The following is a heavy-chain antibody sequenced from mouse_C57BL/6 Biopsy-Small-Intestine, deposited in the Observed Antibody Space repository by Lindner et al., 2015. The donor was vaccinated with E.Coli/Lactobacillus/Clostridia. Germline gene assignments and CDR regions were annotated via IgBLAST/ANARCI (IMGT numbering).Heavy chain of an antibody. CDR2: INPSTGGT. V-gene: IGHV1-42*01. CDR1: GYSFTSYY. D-gene: IGHD1-1*01. Sequence: VQLQESGPDLVKPGASVKISCKASGYSFTSYYMNWVKQSPEKSLEWIGEINPSTGGTTYNQKFRAKATMTVDKSSGTAYMQLKSLTSEDSAVYYCARYYYSSSYFDYWGQGTTLTVSS. CDR3: ARYYYSSSYFDY. J-gene: IGHJ2*01.